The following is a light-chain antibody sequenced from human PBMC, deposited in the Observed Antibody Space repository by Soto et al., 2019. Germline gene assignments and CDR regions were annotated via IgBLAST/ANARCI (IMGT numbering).Light chain of an antibody. CDR3: QQRNSYPIT. V-gene: IGKV1-5*01. CDR1: QRISTW. J-gene: IGKJ5*01. Sequence: IHMTHSPSTLSASFGDVVTITFRASQRISTWFAWYQQKPVKAPKLLISDASSLETGVPSRLSGSGSGTEFTLTISSLQPEDFATYYCQQRNSYPITFGQGTRLEIK. CDR2: DAS.